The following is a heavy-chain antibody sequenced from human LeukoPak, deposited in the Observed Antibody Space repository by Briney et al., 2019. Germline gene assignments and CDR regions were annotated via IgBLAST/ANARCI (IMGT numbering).Heavy chain of an antibody. CDR3: ARVSTTVAGSDYLDY. CDR1: GFTFSDHF. J-gene: IGHJ4*02. D-gene: IGHD6-19*01. CDR2: IRKRPNSYTT. Sequence: LAGGSLRLSCAASGFTFSDHFMDWVRQAPGKGLEWVGRIRKRPNSYTTEYAASVQGRFAISRDDSKNPLYLQMNSLKTEDTAVYYCARVSTTVAGSDYLDYWGQGTQVTISS. V-gene: IGHV3-72*01.